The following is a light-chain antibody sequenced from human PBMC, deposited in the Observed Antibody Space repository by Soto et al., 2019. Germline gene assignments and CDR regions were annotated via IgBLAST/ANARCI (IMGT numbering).Light chain of an antibody. CDR1: QSVSSY. V-gene: IGKV3-11*01. Sequence: EIVLTQSPATLSLSPGERATLSCRASQSVSSYLAWYQQKPGQAPRLLIYDASNRATGIPARFSRSGSGTDFTLTISSREPEDFPVYYCQQRSNWPPYTCGQGTKLQIK. J-gene: IGKJ2*01. CDR3: QQRSNWPPYT. CDR2: DAS.